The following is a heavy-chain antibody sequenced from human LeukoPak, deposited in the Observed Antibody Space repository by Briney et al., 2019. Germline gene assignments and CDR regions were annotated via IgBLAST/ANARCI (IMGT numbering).Heavy chain of an antibody. CDR2: IYSSGST. D-gene: IGHD5-24*01. CDR3: ARVGDGYNFLFDY. CDR1: GASISGSGYY. V-gene: IGHV4-39*07. J-gene: IGHJ4*02. Sequence: SETLSLTCTVSGASISGSGYYWGWIRQPPGKGLEWIGSIYSSGSTYYNASLQSRVTISIETSKNQISLRLNSVTAADTAVYYCARVGDGYNFLFDYWGQGTLVTVSS.